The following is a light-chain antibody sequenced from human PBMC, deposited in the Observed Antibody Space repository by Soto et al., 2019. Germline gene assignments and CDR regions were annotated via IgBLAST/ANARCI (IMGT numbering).Light chain of an antibody. V-gene: IGKV3-11*01. Sequence: EIVLTQSPATLSVSPGERATLSCRASQSVSSYLAWYQKKTGQAPRLLIYDASNRATGVPARFSGSGSGTDFTLTISSLEPEDFAVYYCQQRSNWRITFGQGTRLEIK. CDR1: QSVSSY. CDR3: QQRSNWRIT. CDR2: DAS. J-gene: IGKJ5*01.